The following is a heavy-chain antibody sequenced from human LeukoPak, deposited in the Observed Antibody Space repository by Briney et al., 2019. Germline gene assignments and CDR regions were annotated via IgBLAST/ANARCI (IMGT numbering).Heavy chain of an antibody. V-gene: IGHV3-11*01. CDR2: ISSSGSTI. J-gene: IGHJ6*02. Sequence: GGSLRLSCAASGFTFSDYYMSWIRQAPGKGLEWVSYISSSGSTIYYADSVKGRFTISRDNAKNSLYLQMNSLRAEDTAVYYCASCGESSYYYGMDVWGQGTTVTVSS. CDR1: GFTFSDYY. CDR3: ASCGESSYYYGMDV. D-gene: IGHD3-10*01.